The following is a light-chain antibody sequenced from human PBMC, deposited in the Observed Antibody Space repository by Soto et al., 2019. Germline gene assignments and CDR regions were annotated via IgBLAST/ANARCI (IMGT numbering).Light chain of an antibody. CDR3: QRRADSFT. V-gene: IGKV3-11*01. Sequence: VLTQSPATLSLSPGERATLSCRASQSVASYLVWYQQRPGQAPRLLIYDASSRATGIPARFSGSGSGTDFTLTISSLEPEDFAIYYCQRRADSFTFGQGTKLEIK. CDR2: DAS. J-gene: IGKJ2*01. CDR1: QSVASY.